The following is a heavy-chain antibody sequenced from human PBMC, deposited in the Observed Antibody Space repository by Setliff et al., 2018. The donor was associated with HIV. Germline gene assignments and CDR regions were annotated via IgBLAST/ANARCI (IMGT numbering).Heavy chain of an antibody. CDR3: ARLYDRYDDSGYYHPVQALSY. D-gene: IGHD3-3*01. V-gene: IGHV3-7*01. Sequence: HPGGSLRLSCAASGFTFTSYWMIWVRQAPGKGLEWVANINQDGNEKNYVDSVKGRFTISRDNARNSLYLQMNSLTVEDTGVYYCARLYDRYDDSGYYHPVQALSYWGQGTMVTVSS. J-gene: IGHJ3*01. CDR1: GFTFTSYW. CDR2: INQDGNEK.